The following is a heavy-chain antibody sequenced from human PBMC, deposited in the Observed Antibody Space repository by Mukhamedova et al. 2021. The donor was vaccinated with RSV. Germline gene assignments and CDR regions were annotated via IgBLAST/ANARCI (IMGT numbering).Heavy chain of an antibody. V-gene: IGHV3-30*07. D-gene: IGHD3-22*01. CDR3: ARDNDGSSNYQVFDY. Sequence: GRLTLSRDNSKNTVYLQMNSLRAEDTAVYYCARDNDGSSNYQVFDYWGQGALVTVSS. J-gene: IGHJ4*02.